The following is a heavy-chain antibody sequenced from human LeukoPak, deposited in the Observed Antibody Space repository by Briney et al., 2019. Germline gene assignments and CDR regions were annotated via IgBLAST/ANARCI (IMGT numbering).Heavy chain of an antibody. V-gene: IGHV3-23*01. J-gene: IGHJ4*02. Sequence: PGGSLRLSWAASGFTFGRYAMSWVRQAPGKGLEWFSAITDTGGDTYYADSVTGRFTISRDNSKDTLSLQMNSLRDEDTAVYFCATGSAASRPYYFDYWGQGTLVTVSS. CDR1: GFTFGRYA. CDR3: ATGSAASRPYYFDY. CDR2: ITDTGGDT. D-gene: IGHD6-25*01.